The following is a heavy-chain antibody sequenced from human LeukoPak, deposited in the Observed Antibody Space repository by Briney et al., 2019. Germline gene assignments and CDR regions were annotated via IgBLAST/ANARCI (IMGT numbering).Heavy chain of an antibody. D-gene: IGHD3-9*01. CDR3: ASGYDILTGAIDY. CDR2: INPNSGGT. CDR1: GYTFTGYY. V-gene: IGHV1-2*02. J-gene: IGHJ4*02. Sequence: ASVKVSCKASGYTFTGYYMHRVRQAPGQGLEWMGWINPNSGGTNYAQKFQGRVTMTRDTSISTAYMELSRLRSDDTAVYYCASGYDILTGAIDYWGQGTLVTVSS.